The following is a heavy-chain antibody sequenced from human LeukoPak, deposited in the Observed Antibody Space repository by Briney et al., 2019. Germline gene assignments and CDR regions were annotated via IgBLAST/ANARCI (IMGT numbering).Heavy chain of an antibody. Sequence: ASVKVSCKASGYTFTSYGTSWVRQAPGQGLEWMGWISAYNGNTNYAQKLQGRVTMTTDTSTSTAYMELRSLRSDDTAVYYCARDRQLLVTTAFDYWGQGTLVTVSS. V-gene: IGHV1-18*01. CDR3: ARDRQLLVTTAFDY. D-gene: IGHD6-19*01. J-gene: IGHJ4*02. CDR2: ISAYNGNT. CDR1: GYTFTSYG.